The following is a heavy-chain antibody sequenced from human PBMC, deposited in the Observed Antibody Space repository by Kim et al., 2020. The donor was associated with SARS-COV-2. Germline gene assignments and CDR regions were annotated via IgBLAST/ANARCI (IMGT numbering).Heavy chain of an antibody. Sequence: AQKLQGRVTITADESTSTAYMELGSLRSEDTAVYYCASSREDMVGRWFDPWGQGTLVTVSS. CDR3: ASSREDMVGRWFDP. V-gene: IGHV1-69*01. J-gene: IGHJ5*02. D-gene: IGHD5-12*01.